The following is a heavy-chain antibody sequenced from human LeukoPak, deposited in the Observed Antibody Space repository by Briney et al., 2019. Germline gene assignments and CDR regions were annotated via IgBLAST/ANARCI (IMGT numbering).Heavy chain of an antibody. D-gene: IGHD4/OR15-4a*01. V-gene: IGHV3-23*01. J-gene: IGHJ3*02. CDR2: ISGSGGST. Sequence: GGSLRLSCAASGFTFSSYAMSWVRQAPGKGLEWVSAISGSGGSTYYADSVKGRFTISRDNSKNTLYLQMNRLRAEDTDVYYCAKDFLDSANDAGDAFDIWGQGTMVTVAS. CDR1: GFTFSSYA. CDR3: AKDFLDSANDAGDAFDI.